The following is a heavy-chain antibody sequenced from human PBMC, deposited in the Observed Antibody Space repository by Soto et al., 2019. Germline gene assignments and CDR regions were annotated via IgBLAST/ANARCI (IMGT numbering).Heavy chain of an antibody. CDR1: GGTFSSYA. D-gene: IGHD2-2*02. V-gene: IGHV1-69*06. CDR2: IIPIFGTA. CDR3: ARAYCSSTSCYRGGADY. J-gene: IGHJ4*02. Sequence: QVQLVQSGAEVKKPGSSVKVSCKASGGTFSSYAISWVRQAPGQGLEWMGGIIPIFGTANYAQKFQGRVTITADKSTSAAYMELSSLRSEDTAVYYCARAYCSSTSCYRGGADYWGQGTLVTVSS.